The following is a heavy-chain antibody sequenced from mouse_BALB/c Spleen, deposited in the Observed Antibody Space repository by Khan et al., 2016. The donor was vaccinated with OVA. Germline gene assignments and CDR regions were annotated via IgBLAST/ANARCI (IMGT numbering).Heavy chain of an antibody. CDR1: GYSITSGYG. V-gene: IGHV3-2*02. J-gene: IGHJ2*01. CDR2: ISYSGST. D-gene: IGHD1-2*01. Sequence: EVQLQESGPGLVKPSQSLSLTCTVTGYSITSGYGWNWIRQSPGNKLEWMGYISYSGSTNYNPSLKSRISITRDTSKNQFFLQLNAVTTEDTATYYWARTAGIKYWGQGTTLTVSS. CDR3: ARTAGIKY.